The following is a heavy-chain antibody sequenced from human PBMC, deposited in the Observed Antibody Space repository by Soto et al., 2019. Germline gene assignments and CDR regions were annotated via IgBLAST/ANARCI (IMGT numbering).Heavy chain of an antibody. CDR1: GFPFGRYW. V-gene: IGHV3-7*01. D-gene: IGHD3-10*01. CDR2: LKMDASEK. CDR3: ARVSGYGSGPSVNNYLDY. J-gene: IGHJ4*01. Sequence: GSLGLSCAASGFPFGRYWMSGARQAPAKGLEWWATLKMDASEKIYVASVKGRFTMSGDNAKNSLYLQMDSLRLGDRPVYYCARVSGYGSGPSVNNYLDYWGHGTLVTVSS.